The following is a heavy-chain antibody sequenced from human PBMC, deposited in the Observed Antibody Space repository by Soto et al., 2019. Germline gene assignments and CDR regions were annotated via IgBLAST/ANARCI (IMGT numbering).Heavy chain of an antibody. Sequence: KASETLSLTCTVSGGSISSGGYYWSWIRQHPGKGLEWIGYIYHSGSTYCNPSLKSRVTISVDTSKNQFSLKLSSVTAADTAVYYCASHLYCSGGSCYYPGVGYWGQGTLVTVSS. J-gene: IGHJ4*02. D-gene: IGHD2-15*01. CDR3: ASHLYCSGGSCYYPGVGY. CDR2: IYHSGST. CDR1: GGSISSGGYY. V-gene: IGHV4-31*03.